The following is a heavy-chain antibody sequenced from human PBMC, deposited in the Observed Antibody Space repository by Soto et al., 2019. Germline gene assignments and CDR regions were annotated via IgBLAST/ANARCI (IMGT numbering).Heavy chain of an antibody. CDR1: GYTFTGYY. V-gene: IGHV1-2*04. D-gene: IGHD6-6*01. Sequence: ASVKVSCKASGYTFTGYYMHWVRQAPGQGLEWMGWINPNSGGTNYAQKFQGWVTMTRDTSISTAYMELSRLRSDDTAVYYCARDLAYSSSSQGNYYYYGMDVWGRGTTVTVSS. CDR2: INPNSGGT. CDR3: ARDLAYSSSSQGNYYYYGMDV. J-gene: IGHJ6*02.